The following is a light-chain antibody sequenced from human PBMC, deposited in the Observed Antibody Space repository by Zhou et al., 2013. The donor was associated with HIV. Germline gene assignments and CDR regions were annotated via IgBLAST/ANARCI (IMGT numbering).Light chain of an antibody. Sequence: DIQMTQSPSSVSASVGDRVTITCRASQDISNWLAWYQQKPGKAPKLLIYAASSLHSGVPSRFSGSGSGTDFTLTISSLQPEDFATYSCQQSYSTPSFGQGTKLEIK. V-gene: IGKV1-12*02. CDR2: AAS. CDR3: QQSYSTPS. J-gene: IGKJ2*01. CDR1: QDISNW.